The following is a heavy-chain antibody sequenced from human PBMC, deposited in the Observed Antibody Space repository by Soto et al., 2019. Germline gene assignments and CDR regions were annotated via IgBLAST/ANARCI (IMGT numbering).Heavy chain of an antibody. V-gene: IGHV4-30-2*01. CDR1: GGSIRSGGYS. Sequence: ASETLSLTCTVSGGSIRSGGYSWSWIRQPPGKGLEWIGYIYHSGSTYYNPSLKSRVTISVDRSKNQFSLKLSSVTAADTAVYYCARTPDIWGQGTMVTVSS. CDR2: IYHSGST. J-gene: IGHJ3*02. CDR3: ARTPDI.